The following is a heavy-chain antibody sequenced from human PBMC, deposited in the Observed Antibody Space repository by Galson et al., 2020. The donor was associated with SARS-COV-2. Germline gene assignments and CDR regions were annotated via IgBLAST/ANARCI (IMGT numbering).Heavy chain of an antibody. D-gene: IGHD1-26*01. J-gene: IGHJ4*02. CDR1: GFTFRSYD. V-gene: IGHV3-30*04. CDR3: ARDSGGSSDY. CDR2: ISYDGSNK. Sequence: SLKITCVASGFTFRSYDMHGVRQATGKGMAWVAVISYDGSNKYYADSVKGRFTISRDNSKNTLYLQMNSLRAEDTAVYYCARDSGGSSDYWGQGTLVTVSS.